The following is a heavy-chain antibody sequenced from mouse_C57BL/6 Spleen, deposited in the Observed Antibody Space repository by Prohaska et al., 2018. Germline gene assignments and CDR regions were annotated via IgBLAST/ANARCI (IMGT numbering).Heavy chain of an antibody. CDR2: INPNNGGT. Sequence: HGKSLEWIGDINPNNGGTSYNQKFKGKATLTVDKSSSTAYMELRSLTSEDSAVYYCAREYYGSSYFDYWGQGTTLTVSS. CDR3: AREYYGSSYFDY. J-gene: IGHJ2*01. V-gene: IGHV1-26*01. D-gene: IGHD1-1*01.